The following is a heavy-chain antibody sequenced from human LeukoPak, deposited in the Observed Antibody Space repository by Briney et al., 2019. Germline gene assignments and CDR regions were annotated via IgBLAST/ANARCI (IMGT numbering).Heavy chain of an antibody. Sequence: ASVTVSCKASGGTFSGYAISWVRQAPGQGLEWMGGIIPIFGTANYAQKFQGRVTITADESTSTAYMELSSLRSEDTAVYYCARVHDSSGSWDYWGQGTLVTVSS. CDR1: GGTFSGYA. CDR2: IIPIFGTA. CDR3: ARVHDSSGSWDY. D-gene: IGHD3-22*01. J-gene: IGHJ4*02. V-gene: IGHV1-69*13.